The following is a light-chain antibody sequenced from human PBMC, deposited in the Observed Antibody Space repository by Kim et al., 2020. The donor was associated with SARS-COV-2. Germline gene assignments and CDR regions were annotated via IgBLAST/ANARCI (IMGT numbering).Light chain of an antibody. J-gene: IGKJ2*01. CDR2: GAS. CDR1: QSVNSNY. V-gene: IGKV3-20*01. Sequence: EIVLTQSPGTLSLSPGERATLSCRASQSVNSNYLAWYQQRPGQAPRLLIYGASSRATGIPDRFTGSGSGTDFTLAISRLEPEDFAVYYCQLFDTSLYTFGQGTKVDIK. CDR3: QLFDTSLYT.